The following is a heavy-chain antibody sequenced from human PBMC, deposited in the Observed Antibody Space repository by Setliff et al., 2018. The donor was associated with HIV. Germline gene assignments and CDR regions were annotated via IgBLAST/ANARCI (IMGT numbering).Heavy chain of an antibody. CDR1: GFTFNDAW. CDR2: IKANTDGGTT. D-gene: IGHD3-22*01. CDR3: TTAPFTIILVEISEDASDI. J-gene: IGHJ3*02. V-gene: IGHV3-15*01. Sequence: SLRLSCAGSGFTFNDAWISWVRQAPGKGLDWVGRIKANTDGGTTDYAAPVRGRFTISRDDSKNTVYLQMDSLKTEDTAIYYCTTAPFTIILVEISEDASDIWGQGTVVTVSS.